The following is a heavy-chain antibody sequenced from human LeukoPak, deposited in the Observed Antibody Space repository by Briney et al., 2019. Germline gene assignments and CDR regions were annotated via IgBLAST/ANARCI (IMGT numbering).Heavy chain of an antibody. CDR3: AKVADYDIPRIXXYFDY. J-gene: IGHJ4*02. CDR1: GFTFTSYG. CDR2: IRYDGSNE. V-gene: IGHV3-30*02. D-gene: IGHD3-9*01. Sequence: GGSLRLSCAASGFTFTSYGMHWVRQAPGKGLEWVAFIRYDGSNESYADSVKGRFIISRDNSKNTLYLQMNSLRAEDTAVYYCAKVADYDIPRIXXYFDYWGQXXLVTX.